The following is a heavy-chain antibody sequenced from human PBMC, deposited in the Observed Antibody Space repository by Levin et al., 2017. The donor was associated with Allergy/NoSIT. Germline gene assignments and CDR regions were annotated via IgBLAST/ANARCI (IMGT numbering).Heavy chain of an antibody. D-gene: IGHD2-21*02. CDR1: GFTFSSYS. Sequence: GGSLRLSCAASGFTFSSYSMNWVRQAPGKGLEWVSSISSSSSYIYYADSVKGRFTISRDNAKNSLYLQMNSLRAEDTAVYYCARAGVVTASIHTRQDYYYYYGMDVWGQGTTVTVSS. CDR2: ISSSSSYI. CDR3: ARAGVVTASIHTRQDYYYYYGMDV. J-gene: IGHJ6*02. V-gene: IGHV3-21*01.